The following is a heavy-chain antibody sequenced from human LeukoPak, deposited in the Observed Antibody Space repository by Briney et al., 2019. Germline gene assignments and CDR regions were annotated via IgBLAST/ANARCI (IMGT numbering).Heavy chain of an antibody. J-gene: IGHJ4*02. D-gene: IGHD3-10*01. Sequence: GEPLKISCKASGYSFTSYWISWVRQMPGKGLEWLGRIGPSDSYTNYSPSFQGHVTISADKSISTAYLQWSSLKASDTAMYYCARGPSYYGSGSTYYFDYWGQGTLVTVSS. CDR1: GYSFTSYW. V-gene: IGHV5-10-1*01. CDR3: ARGPSYYGSGSTYYFDY. CDR2: IGPSDSYT.